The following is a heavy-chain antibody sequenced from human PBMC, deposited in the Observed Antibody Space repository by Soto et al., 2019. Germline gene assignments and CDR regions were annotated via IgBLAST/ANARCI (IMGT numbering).Heavy chain of an antibody. Sequence: SETLSLTCTVSGGSISSGGYYWSWIRQHPGKGLEWIGYIYYSGSTYYNPSLKSRVTISVDTSKNQFSLKLSSVTAADTAVYYCARDLSRYGRSFEPRGQGTLVTVSS. V-gene: IGHV4-31*03. D-gene: IGHD5-12*01. J-gene: IGHJ5*02. CDR1: GGSISSGGYY. CDR2: IYYSGST. CDR3: ARDLSRYGRSFEP.